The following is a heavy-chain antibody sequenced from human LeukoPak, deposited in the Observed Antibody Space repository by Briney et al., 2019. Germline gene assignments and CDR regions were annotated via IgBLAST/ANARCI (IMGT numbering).Heavy chain of an antibody. CDR3: ARSQQLIRTFDS. V-gene: IGHV4-30-2*02. D-gene: IGHD6-13*01. Sequence: SETLSLTCAVSGVSISSGGYSWSWIRQPPGKGLEWIGYIYHSGSTYYNPSLKSRVTISVDRSKNQFSLKLSSVTAADTAVYYCARSQQLIRTFDSWGQGTLVTVSS. CDR2: IYHSGST. J-gene: IGHJ4*02. CDR1: GVSISSGGYS.